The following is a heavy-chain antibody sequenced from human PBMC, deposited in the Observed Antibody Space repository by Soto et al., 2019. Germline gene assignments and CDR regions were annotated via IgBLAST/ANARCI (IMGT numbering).Heavy chain of an antibody. CDR1: GFTFSSYS. J-gene: IGHJ4*02. V-gene: IGHV3-21*01. CDR3: ARVVVPAAMRRGAYFDY. CDR2: ISSSSSYI. D-gene: IGHD2-2*01. Sequence: GGSLRLSCAASGFTFSSYSMNWVRQAPGKGLEWVSSISSSSSYIYYADSVKGRFTISRDNAKNSLYLQMNSLRAEDTAVYYCARVVVPAAMRRGAYFDYWGQGTLVTVSS.